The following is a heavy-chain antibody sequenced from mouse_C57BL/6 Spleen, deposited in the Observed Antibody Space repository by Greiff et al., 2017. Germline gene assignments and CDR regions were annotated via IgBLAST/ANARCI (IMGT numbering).Heavy chain of an antibody. J-gene: IGHJ4*01. CDR1: GFTFSDYG. CDR3: ARVGYYAMDY. CDR2: ISSGSSTI. V-gene: IGHV5-17*01. Sequence: EVNVVESGGGLVKPGGSLKLSCAASGFTFSDYGMHWVRQAPEKGLEWVAYISSGSSTIYYADTVKGRFTISRDNAKNTLFLQMTSLVSEDTAMYFCARVGYYAMDYWGQGTSVTVSS.